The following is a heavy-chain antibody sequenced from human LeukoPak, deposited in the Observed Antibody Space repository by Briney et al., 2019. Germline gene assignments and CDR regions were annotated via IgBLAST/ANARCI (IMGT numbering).Heavy chain of an antibody. CDR3: ARHSKYYYDSSGSYVGYFQH. CDR1: GGSISNNY. J-gene: IGHJ1*01. Sequence: SETLSLTCTVSGGSISNNYWNWIRQSAVKGLEWIGRIYSSGSTNYNPSLKSRVTISVDTSKNQFSLKLSSVTAADTAVYYCARHSKYYYDSSGSYVGYFQHWGQGTLVTVSS. V-gene: IGHV4-4*07. D-gene: IGHD3-22*01. CDR2: IYSSGST.